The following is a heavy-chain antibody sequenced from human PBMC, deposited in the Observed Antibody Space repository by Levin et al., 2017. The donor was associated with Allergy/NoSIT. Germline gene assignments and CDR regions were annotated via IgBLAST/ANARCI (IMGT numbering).Heavy chain of an antibody. Sequence: GESLKISCTTSGYTFTDYYIIWVRQAPGQGLEWMGKFSAYNDDAYYAQKFQGRVTMTADTSTTTAYMELRSLRSEDTALYYCAITAGPTDFDFWGQGTLVSVSS. V-gene: IGHV1-18*01. CDR2: FSAYNDDA. CDR1: GYTFTDYY. J-gene: IGHJ4*02. D-gene: IGHD6-13*01. CDR3: AITAGPTDFDF.